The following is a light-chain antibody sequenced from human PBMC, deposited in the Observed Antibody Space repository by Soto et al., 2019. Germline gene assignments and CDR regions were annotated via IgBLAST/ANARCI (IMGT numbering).Light chain of an antibody. V-gene: IGKV1-5*01. CDR1: QSISNC. CDR3: QQYISYLVT. J-gene: IGKJ4*01. CDR2: DAS. Sequence: DIQMTQSPSTLSASVGDRVTITCRARQSISNCLAWYQQRPGRAPNVLIYDASSLQSGVPSRFSGSGSGTEFTLTISSLQPDDFATYYCQQYISYLVTFGGGTKVEIK.